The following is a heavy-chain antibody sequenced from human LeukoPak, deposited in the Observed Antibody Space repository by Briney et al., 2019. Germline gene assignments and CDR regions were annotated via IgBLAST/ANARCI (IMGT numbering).Heavy chain of an antibody. CDR2: INADGSRT. D-gene: IGHD4-23*01. CDR3: ASGFVDHGGNCR. V-gene: IGHV3-74*01. CDR1: GFTFRDYW. J-gene: IGHJ4*02. Sequence: PGGSLRLSCAASGFTFRDYWMHWVRQAPGKGLVWVTRINADGSRTDYADFAKGRFTISRDNAKNTVFLQMDSLRAEDTAVYFCASGFVDHGGNCRWGQGTLLTVSS.